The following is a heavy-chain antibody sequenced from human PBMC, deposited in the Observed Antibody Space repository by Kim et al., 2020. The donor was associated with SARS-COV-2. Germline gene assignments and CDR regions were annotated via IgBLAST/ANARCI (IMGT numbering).Heavy chain of an antibody. CDR2: ISYDGSNK. V-gene: IGHV3-30-3*01. J-gene: IGHJ6*02. CDR3: ARAQYGSYYYYGMDV. Sequence: GGSLRLSCAASGFTFSSYAMHWVRQAPGKGLEWVAVISYDGSNKYYADSVKGRFTISRDNSKNTLYLQMNSLRAEDTAVYYCARAQYGSYYYYGMDVWGQGTTVTVSS. CDR1: GFTFSSYA. D-gene: IGHD4-17*01.